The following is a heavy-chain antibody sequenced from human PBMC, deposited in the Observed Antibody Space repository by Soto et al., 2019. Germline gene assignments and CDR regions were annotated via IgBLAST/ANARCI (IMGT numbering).Heavy chain of an antibody. CDR2: IYHSGST. D-gene: IGHD4-4*01. J-gene: IGHJ4*02. CDR3: AREMTTVTTIDY. V-gene: IGHV4-59*12. Sequence: TSETLSLTCTVSGGSISSYYWGWIRQPPGKGLEWIGYIYHSGSTYYNPSLKSRVTISVDRSKNQFSLKLSSVTAADTAVYYCAREMTTVTTIDYWGQVTLVTVSS. CDR1: GGSISSYY.